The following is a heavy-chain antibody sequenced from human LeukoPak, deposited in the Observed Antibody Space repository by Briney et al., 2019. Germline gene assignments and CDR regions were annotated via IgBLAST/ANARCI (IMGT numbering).Heavy chain of an antibody. Sequence: ASVKVSCKASGYTFTGYYMHWVRQAPGQGLEWMGWINPNSGGTNYAQKFQGRVTMTRDTSKNQFSLKLSSVTAADTAVYYCAREADYYMDVWGKGTTVTVSS. CDR3: AREADYYMDV. D-gene: IGHD6-25*01. V-gene: IGHV1-2*02. CDR2: INPNSGGT. J-gene: IGHJ6*03. CDR1: GYTFTGYY.